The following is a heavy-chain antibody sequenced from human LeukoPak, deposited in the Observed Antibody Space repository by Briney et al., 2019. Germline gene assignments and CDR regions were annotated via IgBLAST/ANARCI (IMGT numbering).Heavy chain of an antibody. D-gene: IGHD3-9*01. CDR1: GGSISSSSYY. V-gene: IGHV4-39*01. J-gene: IGHJ6*02. Sequence: PSETLSLTCTVSGGSISSSSYYWGWIRQPPGKGLEWIGSIYYSGSTYYNPSLKSRVTISVDTSKNQFSLKLSSVTAADTAVYYCARQMLRYFDWFDNEGYYYGMDVWGQGTTVTVSS. CDR2: IYYSGST. CDR3: ARQMLRYFDWFDNEGYYYGMDV.